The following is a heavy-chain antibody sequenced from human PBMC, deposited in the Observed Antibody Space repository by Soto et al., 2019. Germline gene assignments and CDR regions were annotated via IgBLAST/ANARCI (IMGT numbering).Heavy chain of an antibody. D-gene: IGHD3-10*01. CDR2: MNPNSGNT. CDR1: GYTFTSYD. V-gene: IGHV1-8*01. Sequence: QVQLVQSGAEVKKPGASVKVSCKASGYTFTSYDINWVRQATGQGLEWMGWMNPNSGNTGYAQKFQGRVTMNRNTSISTAYMELSSLRSEDTAVYYCARVTYYYYYYYMDVWGKGTTVTVSS. J-gene: IGHJ6*03. CDR3: ARVTYYYYYYYMDV.